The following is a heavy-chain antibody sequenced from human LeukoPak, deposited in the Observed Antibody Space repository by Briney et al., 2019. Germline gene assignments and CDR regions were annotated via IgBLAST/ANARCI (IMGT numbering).Heavy chain of an antibody. V-gene: IGHV3-48*03. CDR2: ISNSRSTI. D-gene: IGHD4-17*01. CDR3: ASPWDYGAH. Sequence: PGGSLRLSCAASGFTFSSYEMNWVRQAPGKGLEWVSYISNSRSTIYYADSVKGRFTISRDNAKNSLYLQMNSLRAEDTAVYYCASPWDYGAHWGQGTLVTVSS. J-gene: IGHJ4*02. CDR1: GFTFSSYE.